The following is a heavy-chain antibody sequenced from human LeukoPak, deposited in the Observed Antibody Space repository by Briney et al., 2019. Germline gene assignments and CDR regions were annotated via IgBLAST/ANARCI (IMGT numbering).Heavy chain of an antibody. J-gene: IGHJ4*02. Sequence: SETLSITCTVSGGSISGSYNYWGWIRQSPGKGLEWIGNIFYSGSTNYNPSLKSRVTISVDTSKNQFSLKLSSVTAADTAVYYCARFYGSGAYYFDYWGQGTLVTVSS. V-gene: IGHV4-39*07. CDR1: GGSISGSYNY. CDR2: IFYSGST. CDR3: ARFYGSGAYYFDY. D-gene: IGHD3-10*01.